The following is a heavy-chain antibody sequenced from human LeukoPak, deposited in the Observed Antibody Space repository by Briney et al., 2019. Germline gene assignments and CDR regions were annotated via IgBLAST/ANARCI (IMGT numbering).Heavy chain of an antibody. CDR1: GYTFIGYY. Sequence: ASVKVSCKTSGYTFIGYYMHWVRQAPGQGLEWMGWINPKNGGANYAPRFQGRVTMTRDRSISTVYMELTGLTSDDTAVYYCARDRGGGYNYVGSWFDPWGQGTLVTVSS. D-gene: IGHD5-24*01. CDR2: INPKNGGA. J-gene: IGHJ5*02. CDR3: ARDRGGGYNYVGSWFDP. V-gene: IGHV1-2*07.